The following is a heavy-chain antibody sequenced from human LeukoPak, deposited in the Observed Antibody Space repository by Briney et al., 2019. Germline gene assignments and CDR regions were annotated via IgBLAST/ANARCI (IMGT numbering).Heavy chain of an antibody. V-gene: IGHV3-30-3*01. D-gene: IGHD3-16*02. CDR2: ISYDGSNK. CDR1: GFTFSSYA. Sequence: GGSLRLSCAASGFTFSSYAMHWVRQAPGKGLEWVAVISYDGSNKYYADSVKGRFTISRDNANNSLYLEMNSLRAEDTAVYYCARDAGMVTFGGVIVPFDIWGQGTMVTVSS. J-gene: IGHJ3*02. CDR3: ARDAGMVTFGGVIVPFDI.